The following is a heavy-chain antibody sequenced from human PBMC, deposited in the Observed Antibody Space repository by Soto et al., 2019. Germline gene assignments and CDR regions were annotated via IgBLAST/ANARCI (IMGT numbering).Heavy chain of an antibody. Sequence: QVQLVQSGAEVKKPGASVKVSCKASGYRFSSFGIIWVRQAPGQGLEWMGWISAYNGNTNYAQKFQGRVTMRTDTSTSSAYKGLRSLRSDDTAMYYCARPLDYYFYAMDACGQGTTVTVSS. CDR2: ISAYNGNT. CDR3: ARPLDYYFYAMDA. V-gene: IGHV1-18*01. CDR1: GYRFSSFG. J-gene: IGHJ6*02.